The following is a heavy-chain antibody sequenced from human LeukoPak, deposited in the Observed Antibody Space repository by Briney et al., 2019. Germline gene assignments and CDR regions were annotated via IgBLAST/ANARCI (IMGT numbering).Heavy chain of an antibody. J-gene: IGHJ4*02. V-gene: IGHV4-59*12. CDR1: GGSISSYY. D-gene: IGHD4-17*01. CDR2: IYYSGST. Sequence: SETLSLTCTVSGGSISSYYWSWIRQPPGKGLEWIGYIYYSGSTNYNPSLKSRVTISVDTSKNQFALHLNSVTPEDTAVYYCARGSNDYRDYSFDYWGQGTLVTVSS. CDR3: ARGSNDYRDYSFDY.